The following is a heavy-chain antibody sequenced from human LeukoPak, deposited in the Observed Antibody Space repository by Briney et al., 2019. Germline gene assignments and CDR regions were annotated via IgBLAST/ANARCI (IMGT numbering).Heavy chain of an antibody. J-gene: IGHJ3*02. CDR3: ARDVVSGSSLDAFDI. Sequence: TGGSLRLSCAASGFTVSNNYMSWVRQAPGKGLEWVSVIYSGGSTYYADSVKGRFTISRDNSKNTLYLQMNSLRAEDTAVYYCARDVVSGSSLDAFDIWGQGTMVTVSS. CDR2: IYSGGST. CDR1: GFTVSNNY. D-gene: IGHD1-26*01. V-gene: IGHV3-53*01.